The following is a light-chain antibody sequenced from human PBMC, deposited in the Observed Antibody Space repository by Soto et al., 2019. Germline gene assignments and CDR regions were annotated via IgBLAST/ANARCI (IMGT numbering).Light chain of an antibody. CDR1: QDINNY. V-gene: IGKV1-13*02. CDR2: DAS. CDR3: QQYNSYPWT. Sequence: IQMTQSPSSLSASVGDRVTITCRASQDINNYLAWYQQKPGKVPKLLIYDASSLESGVPSRFSGSGSGTEFTLTISSLQPDDFATYYCQQYNSYPWTFGQGTKVDIK. J-gene: IGKJ1*01.